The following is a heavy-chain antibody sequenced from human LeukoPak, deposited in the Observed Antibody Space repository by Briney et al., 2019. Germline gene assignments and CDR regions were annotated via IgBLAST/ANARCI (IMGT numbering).Heavy chain of an antibody. D-gene: IGHD6-6*01. Sequence: PSQTLSLTCTVSGGSISSGGYYWSWIRQHPGKGLEWIGYIYYSGSTYYNPSLKSRVTISVDTSKNQFSLKLSSVTAADTAVYYCARQDLAARFFDSWGQGALVTVSS. J-gene: IGHJ4*02. CDR2: IYYSGST. CDR3: ARQDLAARFFDS. CDR1: GGSISSGGYY. V-gene: IGHV4-31*03.